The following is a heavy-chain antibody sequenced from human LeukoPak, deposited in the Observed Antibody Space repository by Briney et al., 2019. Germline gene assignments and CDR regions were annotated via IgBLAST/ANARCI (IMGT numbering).Heavy chain of an antibody. CDR3: VRGEYCSSTSCYYNWFDP. Sequence: PGGSLRLSCAASGFTFSSYWMHWVRQAPGKGLVWVSRINSGGSSTNYADSVKGRFTISRDNAKNTLYLQMNSLRAEDTAVYYCVRGEYCSSTSCYYNWFDPWGQGTLVTVSS. CDR2: INSGGSST. D-gene: IGHD2-2*01. CDR1: GFTFSSYW. V-gene: IGHV3-74*01. J-gene: IGHJ5*02.